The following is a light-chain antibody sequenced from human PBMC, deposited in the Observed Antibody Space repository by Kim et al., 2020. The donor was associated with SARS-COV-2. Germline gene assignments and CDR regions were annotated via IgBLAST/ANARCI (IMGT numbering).Light chain of an antibody. CDR1: SSDVGGYNY. Sequence: QSALTQPASVSGSPGQSITISCTGTSSDVGGYNYVPWYQQHPGKAPKLMIYDVSERPSGVSNRFSGSQSGNTASLTISGLQAEDEADYYCSSYTSSSTYVFGTGTKVTV. J-gene: IGLJ1*01. CDR2: DVS. V-gene: IGLV2-14*03. CDR3: SSYTSSSTYV.